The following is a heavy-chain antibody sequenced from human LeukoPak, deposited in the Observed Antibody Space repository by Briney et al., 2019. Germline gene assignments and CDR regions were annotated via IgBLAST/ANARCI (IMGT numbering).Heavy chain of an antibody. CDR1: GFTFGKYW. Sequence: GGSLRLSCVASGFTFGKYWMSWVRQAPGKGLEWVANIKLDGSEKNYVDSVKGRFIISRDNTKNSLYLQMNSLRAEDTAVFYCARDQYDTWSRRGNFDSWGQGTLVIVSS. V-gene: IGHV3-7*03. CDR2: IKLDGSEK. J-gene: IGHJ4*02. CDR3: ARDQYDTWSRRGNFDS. D-gene: IGHD3-3*01.